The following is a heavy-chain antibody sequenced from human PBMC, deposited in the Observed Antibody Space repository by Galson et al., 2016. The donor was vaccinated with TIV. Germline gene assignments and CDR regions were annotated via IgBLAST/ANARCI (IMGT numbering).Heavy chain of an antibody. V-gene: IGHV5-51*01. CDR3: ARHDSSAFSNWYFNL. CDR1: GYPFSGYY. CDR2: VYPGNSHT. Sequence: QSGAEVKKTGESLKISCRGSGYPFSGYYIGWERQVPGKGLEWMGIVYPGNSHTVYSPSFEGQVTIPADKSTSTAYLQWSSLKASDTAMYYCARHDSSAFSNWYFNLWGRGTLVTVSS. J-gene: IGHJ2*01. D-gene: IGHD3-22*01.